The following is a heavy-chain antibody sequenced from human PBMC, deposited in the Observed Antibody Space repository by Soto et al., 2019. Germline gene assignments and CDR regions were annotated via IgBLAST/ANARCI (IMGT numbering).Heavy chain of an antibody. CDR3: AIMGDTAMATEY. CDR1: GYTLTELS. Sequence: ASVKVSCKVSGYTLTELSMHWVRQAPGKGLEWMGGFDPEDGETIYAQKFQGRVTMTEDTSTDTAYMELSSLRSEDTAVYYCAIMGDTAMATEYWGQGTLVTVSS. D-gene: IGHD5-18*01. V-gene: IGHV1-24*01. CDR2: FDPEDGET. J-gene: IGHJ4*02.